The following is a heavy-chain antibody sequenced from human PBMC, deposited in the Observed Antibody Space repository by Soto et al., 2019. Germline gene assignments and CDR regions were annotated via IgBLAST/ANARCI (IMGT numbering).Heavy chain of an antibody. V-gene: IGHV3-33*01. Sequence: QVQLVESGGGVVQPGRSLRLSCAASGFTFSSYGMHWVRQAPGKGLEWVAVIWYDGSNKYYADSVKGRFTISRDNSKNTLYLQMNSLRAEDTAVYYCARGDIVVVTAIDYWGQGTLVTVSS. J-gene: IGHJ4*02. D-gene: IGHD2-21*02. CDR2: IWYDGSNK. CDR1: GFTFSSYG. CDR3: ARGDIVVVTAIDY.